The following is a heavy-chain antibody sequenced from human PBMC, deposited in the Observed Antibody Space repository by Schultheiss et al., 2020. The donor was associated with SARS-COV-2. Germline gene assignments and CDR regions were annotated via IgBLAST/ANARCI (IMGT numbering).Heavy chain of an antibody. CDR1: GFSLSTHGMR. J-gene: IGHJ4*02. Sequence: SGPTLLKPTQTLTLTCTFSGFSLSTHGMRVSWIRQPPGKALEWLARIDWDDDKFYNTSLKTRITISKDTSRNQVVLTMTNIEPVDTDTYYCGRHRGSYFDYWGQGILVTVSS. CDR3: GRHRGSYFDY. CDR2: IDWDDDK. D-gene: IGHD3-16*01. V-gene: IGHV2-70*04.